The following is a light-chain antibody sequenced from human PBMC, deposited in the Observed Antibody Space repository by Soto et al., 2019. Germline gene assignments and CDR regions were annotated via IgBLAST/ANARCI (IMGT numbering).Light chain of an antibody. V-gene: IGLV2-14*01. J-gene: IGLJ1*01. Sequence: QSVLTQPASVSGFPGQSITLLCTGTSSDFGIYSSVSWYQQHPGKAPKLMIHDVFYRPSGVSSRFSGSRSGNTASLTISGLQAEDEADYYCSSFTSSSSYVFGPGTKVTVL. CDR3: SSFTSSSSYV. CDR2: DVF. CDR1: SSDFGIYSS.